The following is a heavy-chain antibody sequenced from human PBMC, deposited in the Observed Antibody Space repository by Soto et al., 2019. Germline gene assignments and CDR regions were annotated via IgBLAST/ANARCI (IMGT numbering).Heavy chain of an antibody. CDR1: GFTFSSYA. CDR3: ARALYGYYYDWYFDL. Sequence: GGSLRLSCAASGFTFSSYAMHWVRQAPGKGLEWVAVISYDGSNKYYADSVKGRFTISRDNSKNTLYLQMNSLRAEDTAVYYCARALYGYYYDWYFDLWGRGTLVTVSS. CDR2: ISYDGSNK. D-gene: IGHD3-22*01. J-gene: IGHJ2*01. V-gene: IGHV3-30-3*01.